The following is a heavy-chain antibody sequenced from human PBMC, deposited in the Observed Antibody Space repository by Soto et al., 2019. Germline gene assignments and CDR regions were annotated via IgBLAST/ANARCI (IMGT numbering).Heavy chain of an antibody. CDR1: GYSFTSYW. CDR2: IYPGDSDT. J-gene: IGHJ6*02. D-gene: IGHD3-10*01. V-gene: IGHV5-51*01. CDR3: ARLGLLEVRGVIITPENYYYYGMDV. Sequence: GESLKISCKGSGYSFTSYWIGWVRQMPGKGLEWMGIIYPGDSDTRYSPSFQGQVTISADKSISTAYLQWSSLKASDTAMYYCARLGLLEVRGVIITPENYYYYGMDVWGQGTTVTVSS.